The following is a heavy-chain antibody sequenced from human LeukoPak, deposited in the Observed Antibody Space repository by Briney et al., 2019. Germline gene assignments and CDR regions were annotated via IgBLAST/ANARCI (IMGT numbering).Heavy chain of an antibody. D-gene: IGHD1-26*01. J-gene: IGHJ4*02. Sequence: GGSLRLSCAASGFTFSTYAMHWVRQAPGKGLEWVALIWYDGTTKWYADSVKGRFTISRDNSRNTVWLQMNSLRVEDTAVYYCAKDPERAEQVGSYFDYWGQGTLVTVSS. CDR3: AKDPERAEQVGSYFDY. V-gene: IGHV3-33*03. CDR1: GFTFSTYA. CDR2: IWYDGTTK.